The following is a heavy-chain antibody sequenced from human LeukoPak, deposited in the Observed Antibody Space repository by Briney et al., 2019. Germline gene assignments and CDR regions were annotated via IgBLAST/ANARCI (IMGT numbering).Heavy chain of an antibody. Sequence: GGSLRLSCAASGFNFSDHYMSWLRQAPGKGLEWLAYISSSDYSRYYADSVKGRFTISRDNTKNSLFLQMNSLRDGDTAVYYCAKGKRRFDPWGQGTLVTVSS. CDR1: GFNFSDHY. V-gene: IGHV3-11*01. CDR2: ISSSDYSR. CDR3: AKGKRRFDP. D-gene: IGHD3-10*01. J-gene: IGHJ5*02.